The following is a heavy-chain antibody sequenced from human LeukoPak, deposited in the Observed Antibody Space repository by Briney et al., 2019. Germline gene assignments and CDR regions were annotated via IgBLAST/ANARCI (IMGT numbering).Heavy chain of an antibody. CDR2: INPNSGGT. CDR1: GYTFTGYY. J-gene: IGHJ3*02. V-gene: IGHV1-2*02. Sequence: GASVKVSCTASGYTFTGYYMHWVRQAPGQGLEWMGWINPNSGGTNYAQKFQGRVTMTRDTSISTAYMELSRLGSDDTAVYYCARVSSSYLPNAFDIWGQGTMVTVSS. D-gene: IGHD6-6*01. CDR3: ARVSSSYLPNAFDI.